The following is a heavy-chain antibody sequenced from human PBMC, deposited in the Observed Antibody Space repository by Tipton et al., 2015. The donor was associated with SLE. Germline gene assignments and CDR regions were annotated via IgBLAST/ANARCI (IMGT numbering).Heavy chain of an antibody. CDR2: INHDGSEI. D-gene: IGHD1-14*01. J-gene: IGHJ3*01. CDR1: GFTFSNYW. Sequence: SLRLSCGASGFTFSNYWMNWVRQAPGKGLEWVANINHDGSEIFYVDSVRGRFTVSRDNAGNSLYLQMTSLRVEDTAVYYCASADTGRNSFTVWGQGTLVTVSS. V-gene: IGHV3-7*01. CDR3: ASADTGRNSFTV.